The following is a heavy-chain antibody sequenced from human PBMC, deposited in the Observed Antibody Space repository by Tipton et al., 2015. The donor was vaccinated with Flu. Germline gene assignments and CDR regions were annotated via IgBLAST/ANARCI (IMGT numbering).Heavy chain of an antibody. Sequence: SLRLSCAASGFTFNNYYMTWVRQAPGKGLEWVANIKQDGGEENYVASVKGRFTISRNNAKNSLYLHMNSLRAEDTAVYYCARVGGAENFDYWGQGTQLTVSS. CDR1: GFTFNNYY. V-gene: IGHV3-7*01. J-gene: IGHJ4*02. CDR3: ARVGGAENFDY. CDR2: IKQDGGEE.